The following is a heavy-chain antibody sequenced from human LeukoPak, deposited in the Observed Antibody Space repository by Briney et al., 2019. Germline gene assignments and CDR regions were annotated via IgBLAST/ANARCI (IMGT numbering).Heavy chain of an antibody. CDR3: AKDGDAGTAYYYYYMDV. CDR2: IWYDGSNI. Sequence: GRSLRLSCAASGFTFSSYGMHWVRQAPGKGLEWVAVIWYDGSNIYYADSVRGRFTVSRDNSKNTLFLQMNGLRAEDTVVYYCAKDGDAGTAYYYYYMDVRGKGTTVTVSS. CDR1: GFTFSSYG. D-gene: IGHD1-7*01. V-gene: IGHV3-33*06. J-gene: IGHJ6*03.